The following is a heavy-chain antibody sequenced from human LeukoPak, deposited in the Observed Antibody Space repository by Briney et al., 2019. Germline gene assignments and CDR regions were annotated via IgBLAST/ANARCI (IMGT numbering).Heavy chain of an antibody. CDR1: NFTFSNAW. V-gene: IGHV3-15*07. CDR2: IKTVTDGGTT. D-gene: IGHD5-24*01. CDR3: STDPWHGMDV. Sequence: PGGSLRLSCAASNFTFSNAWMNWVRLAPGKGLEWVGRIKTVTDGGTTDYAAPVKGRFIISRDDSKNTLFLQMNSLKTEDTAVYYCSTDPWHGMDVWGQGTTVTVSS. J-gene: IGHJ6*02.